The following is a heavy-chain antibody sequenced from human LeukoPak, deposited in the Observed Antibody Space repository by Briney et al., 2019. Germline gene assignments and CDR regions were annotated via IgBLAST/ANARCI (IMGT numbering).Heavy chain of an antibody. CDR1: GGTFSSYA. CDR2: IIPIFGTA. V-gene: IGHV1-69*05. CDR3: ARVGATVTTDWYFDL. J-gene: IGHJ2*01. Sequence: SVKVSCKASGGTFSSYAISWVRQAPGQGLEWMGRIIPIFGTANYAQKFQGRVTITTDESTSTAYMELSSLRSEDTAVYYRARVGATVTTDWYFDLWGRGTLVTVSS. D-gene: IGHD4-17*01.